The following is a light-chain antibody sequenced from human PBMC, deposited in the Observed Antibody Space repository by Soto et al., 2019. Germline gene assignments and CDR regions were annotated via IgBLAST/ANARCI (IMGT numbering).Light chain of an antibody. CDR2: GAS. V-gene: IGKV3-20*01. CDR1: QTISSNY. CDR3: QQYGSSYT. Sequence: EIVLTQSPGTLSLSPGERATLSCRASQTISSNYLAWYQQKPGQAPRLLIYGASRRATGIPDRFSGSGSGTDFTLTISRLEPEDFAVYYCQQYGSSYTFAQGTKLEIK. J-gene: IGKJ2*01.